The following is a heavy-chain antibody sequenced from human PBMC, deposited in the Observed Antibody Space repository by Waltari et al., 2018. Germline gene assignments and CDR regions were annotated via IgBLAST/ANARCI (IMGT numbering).Heavy chain of an antibody. Sequence: EVQLLESAGGLVQPGEALRLYCAASGFCFMGFAMSWVRQAPGAGVEWAASILGSAATPFYADSVKGRFTIVRDNSRDTVYLQMNSLRVDDSAVYYWAKGSRGYTNYFFDSWGQGTLVSVSS. CDR1: GFCFMGFA. CDR2: ILGSAATP. J-gene: IGHJ4*02. CDR3: AKGSRGYTNYFFDS. D-gene: IGHD3-16*02. V-gene: IGHV3-23*01.